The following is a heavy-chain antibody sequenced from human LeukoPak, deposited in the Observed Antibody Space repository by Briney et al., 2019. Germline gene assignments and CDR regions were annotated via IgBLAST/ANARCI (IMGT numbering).Heavy chain of an antibody. V-gene: IGHV4-34*01. J-gene: IGHJ4*02. CDR3: ARIFRGVDCGGDCRDYFDY. CDR1: GGSFSGYY. D-gene: IGHD2-21*02. CDR2: INHSGST. Sequence: TSETLSLTCAVYGGSFSGYYWSWIRQPPGKGLEWIGEINHSGSTNYNPSLKSRVTISVDTSKNQFSLKLSSVTAADTAVYYCARIFRGVDCGGDCRDYFDYWGQGTLVTVSS.